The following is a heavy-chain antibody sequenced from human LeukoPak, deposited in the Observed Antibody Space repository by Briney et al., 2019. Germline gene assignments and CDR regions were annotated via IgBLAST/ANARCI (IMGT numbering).Heavy chain of an antibody. D-gene: IGHD5-12*01. V-gene: IGHV4-34*01. Sequence: SETLSLTCAVYGGSFSGYYWSWIRQPPGKGLEWIGEINHSGSTNYNPSLKSQVTISVDTSKNQFSLKLSSVTAADTAVYYCASHFPNTATIDYWGQGTLVTVSS. J-gene: IGHJ4*02. CDR2: INHSGST. CDR3: ASHFPNTATIDY. CDR1: GGSFSGYY.